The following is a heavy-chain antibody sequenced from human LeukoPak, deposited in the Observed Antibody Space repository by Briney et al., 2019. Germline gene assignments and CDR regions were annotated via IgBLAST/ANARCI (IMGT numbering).Heavy chain of an antibody. CDR1: GLTFNNAW. V-gene: IGHV3-15*01. CDR3: STGGGTHDY. J-gene: IGHJ4*02. D-gene: IGHD2-15*01. CDR2: IRSRSAGGTT. Sequence: GGSLGLSCAASGLTFNNAWMSWVRQAPGKGLEWVGRIRSRSAGGTTDYGAPVKGRFTISRDDLKNTLYLQMNSLKTEDTAVYYCSTGGGTHDYWGQGTLVTVSS.